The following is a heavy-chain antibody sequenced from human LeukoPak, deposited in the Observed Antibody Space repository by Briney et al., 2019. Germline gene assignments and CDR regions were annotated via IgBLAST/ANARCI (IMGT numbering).Heavy chain of an antibody. CDR3: ARDRSEWLRQYYFDY. Sequence: ASVKVSCKASGYTFTGYYMHWVRQAPGQGLEWMGWINPNSGGTNYAQKFQGRVTMTRDTSISTAYMELSRLRSDDTAVYYCARDRSEWLRQYYFDYWGQGTLVTVSS. CDR2: INPNSGGT. D-gene: IGHD5-12*01. CDR1: GYTFTGYY. J-gene: IGHJ4*02. V-gene: IGHV1-2*02.